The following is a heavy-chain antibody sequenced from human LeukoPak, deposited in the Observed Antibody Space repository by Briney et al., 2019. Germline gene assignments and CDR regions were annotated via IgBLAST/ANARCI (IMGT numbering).Heavy chain of an antibody. V-gene: IGHV3-23*01. D-gene: IGHD3-9*01. CDR2: ISGSGGST. J-gene: IGHJ4*02. CDR3: AKPPTLRYFDWFLDY. Sequence: GGSLRLSCAASAFTFSSYAMSWVRQAPGKGLEWGSAISGSGGSTYYADSVKGRFTISRDNSKNTLYLQMNSLRAEDTAVYYCAKPPTLRYFDWFLDYWGQGTLVTVSS. CDR1: AFTFSSYA.